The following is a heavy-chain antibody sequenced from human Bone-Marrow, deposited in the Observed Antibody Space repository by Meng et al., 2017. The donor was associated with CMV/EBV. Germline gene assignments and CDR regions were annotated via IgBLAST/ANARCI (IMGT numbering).Heavy chain of an antibody. CDR1: GFTVTSNY. CDR3: ARDLNIVGATTYDY. CDR2: IYSGGTT. D-gene: IGHD1-26*01. Sequence: AASGFTVTSNYTSWVRQAPGKGLEWVSVIYSGGTTYYADSVKGRFTISRDYFKNTLYLQMNSLRPEDTAIYYCARDLNIVGATTYDYWGQGTLVTVSS. V-gene: IGHV3-53*01. J-gene: IGHJ4*02.